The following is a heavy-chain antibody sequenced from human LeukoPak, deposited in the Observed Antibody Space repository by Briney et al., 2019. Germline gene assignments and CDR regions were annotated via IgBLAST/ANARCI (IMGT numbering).Heavy chain of an antibody. CDR1: GGSISSSNW. CDR3: ARSPDYGDYADDY. J-gene: IGHJ4*02. CDR2: IYHSGST. V-gene: IGHV4-4*02. D-gene: IGHD4-17*01. Sequence: PSGTLSLTCAVSGGSISSSNWWSWVRQPPGKGLEWIGEIYHSGSTNYNPSLKSRVTISVDKSKNQFSLKLSSVTAADTAVYYCARSPDYGDYADDYWGQGTLVSVSS.